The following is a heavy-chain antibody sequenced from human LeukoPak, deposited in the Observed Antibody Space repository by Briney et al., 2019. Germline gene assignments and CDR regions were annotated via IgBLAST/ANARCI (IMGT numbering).Heavy chain of an antibody. CDR2: INHSGST. Sequence: SETLSLTCAVYGGSFIGYYWSWIRQPPGKGLEWIGEINHSGSTNYNPSLKSRVTISVDTSKNQFSLKLSSVTAADTAVYYCARGGDDILTGPTPLYWGQGALVTVSS. CDR1: GGSFIGYY. V-gene: IGHV4-34*01. D-gene: IGHD3-9*01. J-gene: IGHJ4*02. CDR3: ARGGDDILTGPTPLY.